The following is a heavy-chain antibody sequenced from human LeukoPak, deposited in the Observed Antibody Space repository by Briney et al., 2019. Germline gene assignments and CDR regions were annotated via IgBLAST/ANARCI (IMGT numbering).Heavy chain of an antibody. CDR2: IYYSGST. D-gene: IGHD6-19*01. Sequence: SETLSLTCTVSGGSISSSSYYWGWIRQPPGKGLEWIGSIYYSGSTYYNPSLKSRVTISVDTSKNQFSLKLSSVTAADTAVYYCAILVAGTSLYWGQGTLVTVSS. CDR1: GGSISSSSYY. J-gene: IGHJ4*02. CDR3: AILVAGTSLY. V-gene: IGHV4-39*01.